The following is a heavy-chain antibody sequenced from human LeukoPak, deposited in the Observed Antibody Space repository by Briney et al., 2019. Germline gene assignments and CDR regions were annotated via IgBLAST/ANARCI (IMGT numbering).Heavy chain of an antibody. CDR2: ISDSGDGT. J-gene: IGHJ6*03. D-gene: IGHD1-26*01. Sequence: PGGSLRLSCAASGFTFSSYWMHWVRQAPGKGLVWVSSISDSGDGTYYPDSVKGRFTISRDNAKNSLYLQMNSLRAEDTAVYYCARDPYSGGYGDYYYYYMDLWGQGTTVTISS. V-gene: IGHV3-74*01. CDR1: GFTFSSYW. CDR3: ARDPYSGGYGDYYYYYMDL.